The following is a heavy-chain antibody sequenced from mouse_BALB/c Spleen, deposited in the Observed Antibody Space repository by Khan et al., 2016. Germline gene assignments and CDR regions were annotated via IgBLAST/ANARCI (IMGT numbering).Heavy chain of an antibody. Sequence: EVKLLESGGGLVQPGGSLKLSCAASGFDFSRYWMSWVRQAPGKGLEWIGAINPDSSTINYTPSLKDKFIISRDNAKNTLYLQMSKVRSEDTALDYCASTFWYFDVWGAGTTVTVSS. CDR3: ASTFWYFDV. V-gene: IGHV4-1*02. CDR2: INPDSSTI. J-gene: IGHJ1*01. CDR1: GFDFSRYW.